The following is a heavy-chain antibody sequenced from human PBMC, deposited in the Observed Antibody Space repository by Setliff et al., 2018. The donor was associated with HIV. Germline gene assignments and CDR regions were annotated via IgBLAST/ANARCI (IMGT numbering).Heavy chain of an antibody. CDR2: IYHSGST. D-gene: IGHD3-16*01. J-gene: IGHJ4*02. Sequence: SETLSLTCTVSGYSISSGYYWGWIRQPPGKGLEGIGSIYHSGSTSGNPSLKSRFTISVDTSKNQFSLKLRSVTAADTAVYYCARDLWGTQSSDYWGQGTLVTVSS. CDR1: GYSISSGYY. CDR3: ARDLWGTQSSDY. V-gene: IGHV4-38-2*02.